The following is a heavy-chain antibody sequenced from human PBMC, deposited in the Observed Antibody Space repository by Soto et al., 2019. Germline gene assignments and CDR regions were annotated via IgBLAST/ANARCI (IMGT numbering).Heavy chain of an antibody. J-gene: IGHJ4*02. CDR1: GFTFSSYE. D-gene: IGHD3-22*01. Sequence: EVQLVESGGGLVQPGGSLRLSCAASGFTFSSYEMNWVRQAPGKGLEWVSYISSSGSTIYYADSVKGRFTISRDNAKNSRYLQMNSLRAEDTAVYYCARGGYYYDSSGYPIYWGQGTLVTVSS. V-gene: IGHV3-48*03. CDR3: ARGGYYYDSSGYPIY. CDR2: ISSSGSTI.